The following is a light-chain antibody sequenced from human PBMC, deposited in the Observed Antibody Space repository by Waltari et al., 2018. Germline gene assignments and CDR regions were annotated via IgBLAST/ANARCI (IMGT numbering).Light chain of an antibody. CDR1: SSDVGGYNY. CDR3: SSYAGSNNLL. Sequence: QSALTQPPSASGSPGQSVTISCTGTSSDVGGYNYVSWYQQHPGKAPKVMIYEVNKRPSGVPDRFSGSKSCNTASLTVSGLRAEDEADYYCSSYAGSNNLLFGGGTKLTVL. V-gene: IGLV2-8*01. J-gene: IGLJ2*01. CDR2: EVN.